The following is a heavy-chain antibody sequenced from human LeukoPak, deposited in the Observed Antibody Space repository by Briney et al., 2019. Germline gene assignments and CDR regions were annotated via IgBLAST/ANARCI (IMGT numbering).Heavy chain of an antibody. CDR3: ARADPPYDSSGYLTD. D-gene: IGHD3-22*01. V-gene: IGHV1-18*01. CDR1: GYTFSSYG. CDR2: ISPYNGNT. Sequence: ASVKVSCKASGYTFSSYGISWVRQAPGQGLEWMGWISPYNGNTNYAQVVQGRVTMTADTSTSTASMELRSLRPDDTAVYYCARADPPYDSSGYLTDWGQGTLVTVSS. J-gene: IGHJ4*02.